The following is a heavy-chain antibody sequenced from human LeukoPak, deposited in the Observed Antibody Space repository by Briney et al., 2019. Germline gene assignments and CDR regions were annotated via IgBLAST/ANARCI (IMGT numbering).Heavy chain of an antibody. Sequence: PGGSLRLSCAASGFSFSSYWMHWVRQAPGKGLVWVSRINSDGSITTYADSVKGRFTISRDNAKNTLYLQMNSLRAEDTAVYYCVRNLDFWGDSEDYWGQGTLVTVSS. CDR3: VRNLDFWGDSEDY. CDR1: GFSFSSYW. J-gene: IGHJ4*02. CDR2: INSDGSIT. D-gene: IGHD3-3*01. V-gene: IGHV3-74*01.